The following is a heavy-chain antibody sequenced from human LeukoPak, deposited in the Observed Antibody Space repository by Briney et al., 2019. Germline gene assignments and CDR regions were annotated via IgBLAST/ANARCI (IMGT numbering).Heavy chain of an antibody. D-gene: IGHD4-23*01. CDR2: LIVGNGNQ. CDR1: GFVFSSYS. CDR3: ARNRNGGSFDY. J-gene: IGHJ4*02. V-gene: IGHV3-48*01. Sequence: PGGSLRLSCAASGFVFSSYSMNWVRQAPGKGLEWVSFLIVGNGNQHYAGSVKGRFTISRDDAKNSLYLQMNSLRAEDTAVYYCARNRNGGSFDYWGQGTLVTVSS.